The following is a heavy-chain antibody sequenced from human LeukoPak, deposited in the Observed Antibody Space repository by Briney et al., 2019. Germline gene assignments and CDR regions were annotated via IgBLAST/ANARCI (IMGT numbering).Heavy chain of an antibody. J-gene: IGHJ3*01. CDR1: GGSISSSSYY. D-gene: IGHD3-16*01. V-gene: IGHV4-39*01. CDR2: IYYSGST. Sequence: SQTLSLTCAVSGGSISSSSYYRGWICQPPGKGLEWIGSIYYSGSTYYNPSLKSRVTISVDTSKNQFALKLSSVTAADTAVYYCAHFRGGAFDFWGQGTMVTVSA. CDR3: AHFRGGAFDF.